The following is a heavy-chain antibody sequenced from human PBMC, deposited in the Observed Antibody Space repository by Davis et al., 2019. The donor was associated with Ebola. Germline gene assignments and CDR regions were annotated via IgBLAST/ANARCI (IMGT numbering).Heavy chain of an antibody. Sequence: GESLKISCVASGFTFSLSSMHWVRQAPGRGLEWVAFLSFDGSNEYYTDSVKGRFTISRDDSKNTLYLQMNSLRAEDTAVYYCAGRQRIVGAPGGYWGQGTLVTVSS. V-gene: IGHV3-30*04. D-gene: IGHD1-26*01. CDR3: AGRQRIVGAPGGY. CDR2: LSFDGSNE. J-gene: IGHJ4*02. CDR1: GFTFSLSS.